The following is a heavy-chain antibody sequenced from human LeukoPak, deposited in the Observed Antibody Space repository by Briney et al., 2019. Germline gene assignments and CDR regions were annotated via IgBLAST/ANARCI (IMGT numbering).Heavy chain of an antibody. CDR1: GGSISSYY. CDR2: IYTSGST. Sequence: PSETLSLTCTVSGGSISSYYWSWIRQPAGKGLEWIGRIYTSGSTNYNPSLQSRVALSVDTSKNQFSLNVTSVTAADTALYYCARGFRRFDYWDQGALVTVSS. V-gene: IGHV4-4*07. D-gene: IGHD2/OR15-2a*01. J-gene: IGHJ4*02. CDR3: ARGFRRFDY.